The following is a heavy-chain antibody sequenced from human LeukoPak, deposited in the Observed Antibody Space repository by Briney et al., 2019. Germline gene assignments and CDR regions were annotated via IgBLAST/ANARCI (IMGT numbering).Heavy chain of an antibody. CDR3: ARHLYYDILTGYYYFDY. D-gene: IGHD3-9*01. CDR2: ISPIFGTA. Sequence: SVKLTCNASGGTFSSYAISWLRQAPGQGLELMGGISPIFGTANYAKKFQGRVTMTADESTSTAYMKLSSLRSEDTAVYYCARHLYYDILTGYYYFDYWGQGTLVTVSS. J-gene: IGHJ4*02. CDR1: GGTFSSYA. V-gene: IGHV1-69*01.